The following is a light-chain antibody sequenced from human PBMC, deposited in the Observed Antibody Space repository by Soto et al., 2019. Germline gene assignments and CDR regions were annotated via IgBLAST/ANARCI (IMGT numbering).Light chain of an antibody. Sequence: DIQMTQPPSTLSATAVDRVTITCRASQSISAWLSLYQQKPGKAPKLLIYHASNLTSGAPSRFSGSGSGTEFTLTISNLQPDDFATYYCQQYENYWTFGQGTKVDIK. CDR3: QQYENYWT. CDR1: QSISAW. V-gene: IGKV1-5*01. J-gene: IGKJ1*01. CDR2: HAS.